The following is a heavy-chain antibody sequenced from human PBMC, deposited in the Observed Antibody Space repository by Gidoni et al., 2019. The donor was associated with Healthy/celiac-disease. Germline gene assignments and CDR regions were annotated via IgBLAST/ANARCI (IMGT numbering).Heavy chain of an antibody. J-gene: IGHJ3*02. Sequence: VDSVKGRFTISRDNAKNSLYLQMNSLRAEDTAVYYCARIGAAAETYRAFDIWGQGTMVTVSS. D-gene: IGHD6-13*01. V-gene: IGHV3-7*03. CDR3: ARIGAAAETYRAFDI.